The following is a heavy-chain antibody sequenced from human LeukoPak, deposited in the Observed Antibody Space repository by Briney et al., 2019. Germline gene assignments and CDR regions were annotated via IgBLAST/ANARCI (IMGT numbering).Heavy chain of an antibody. D-gene: IGHD3-22*01. CDR2: ISSSSSYI. V-gene: IGHV3-21*04. CDR1: GFTFSSYS. J-gene: IGHJ4*02. Sequence: GGSLRLSCAASGFTFSSYSMNWVRQAPGKGLEWVSSISSSSSYIYYADSVKGRFTISRHNSKNTLYLQMNSLRAEDTAVYYCARRTYDSSGYYYLDYWGQGTLVTVSS. CDR3: ARRTYDSSGYYYLDY.